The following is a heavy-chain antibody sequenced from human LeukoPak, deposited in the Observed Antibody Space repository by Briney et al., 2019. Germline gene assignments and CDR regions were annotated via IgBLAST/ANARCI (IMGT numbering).Heavy chain of an antibody. J-gene: IGHJ5*02. Sequence: ASVKVSCKASGYTFTSYDINWVRQATGQGLESMGWMNPNSGNTGYAQKFQGRVTMPRNTSISTAYMELSSLRSEDTAVYYCARGQINDFWSGCSPGNNWFDPWGQGTLVTVSS. V-gene: IGHV1-8*01. CDR2: MNPNSGNT. CDR1: GYTFTSYD. D-gene: IGHD3-3*01. CDR3: ARGQINDFWSGCSPGNNWFDP.